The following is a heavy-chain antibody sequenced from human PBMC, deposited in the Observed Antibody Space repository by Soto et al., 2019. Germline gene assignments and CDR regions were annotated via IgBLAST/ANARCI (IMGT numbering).Heavy chain of an antibody. CDR2: IYPGDSDT. CDR1: GYSFTSYW. J-gene: IGHJ3*02. D-gene: IGHD3-22*01. V-gene: IGHV5-51*01. CDR3: ARGQYYYDSSGRRAKPAFDI. Sequence: PGEALKISCKGSGYSFTSYWIGWVRQMPGKGLEWMGIIYPGDSDTRYSPSFQGQVTISADKSISTAYLQWSSLKASDTAMYYCARGQYYYDSSGRRAKPAFDIWGQGTMVTVSS.